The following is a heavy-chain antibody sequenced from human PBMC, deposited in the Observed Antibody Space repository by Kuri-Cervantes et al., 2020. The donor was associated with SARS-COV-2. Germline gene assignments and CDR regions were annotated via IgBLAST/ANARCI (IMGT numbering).Heavy chain of an antibody. CDR3: VRPREGYNWASEY. CDR2: INPSGGST. D-gene: IGHD5-24*01. Sequence: ASVKVSCKASGGTFSSYAISWVRQAPGQGLEWMGIINPSGGSTTYVQKFQGRLTMTRDTSTSTVYMELSSLRSEDTAVYYCVRPREGYNWASEYWGQGTLVTVS. CDR1: GGTFSSYA. J-gene: IGHJ4*02. V-gene: IGHV1-46*01.